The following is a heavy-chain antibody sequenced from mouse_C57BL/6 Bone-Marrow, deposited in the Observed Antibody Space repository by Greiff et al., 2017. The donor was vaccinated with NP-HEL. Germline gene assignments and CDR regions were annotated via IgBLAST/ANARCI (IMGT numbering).Heavy chain of an antibody. CDR2: INPSSGYT. J-gene: IGHJ3*01. V-gene: IGHV1-7*01. Sequence: VQLQESGAELAKPGASVKLSCKASGYTFTSYWMHWVKQRPGQGLEWIGYINPSSGYTKYNQKFKDKATLTAEKSSSTAYMQLSSLTYEDSAVYYCASPYYSNYEVFFAYWGQGTLVTVSA. CDR1: GYTFTSYW. CDR3: ASPYYSNYEVFFAY. D-gene: IGHD2-5*01.